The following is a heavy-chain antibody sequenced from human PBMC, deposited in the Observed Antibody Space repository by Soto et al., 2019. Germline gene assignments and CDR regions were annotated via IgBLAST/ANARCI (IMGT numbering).Heavy chain of an antibody. D-gene: IGHD3-3*01. CDR2: IIPIFGTA. CDR1: GGTFSSYA. V-gene: IGHV1-69*13. Sequence: SVKVSCKASGGTFSSYAISWVRQAPGQGLEWMGGIIPIFGTANYAQKFQGRVTITAGESTSTAYMELSSLRSEDTAVYYCARIPTIFGAYEAFDIWGQGTMVTVSS. J-gene: IGHJ3*02. CDR3: ARIPTIFGAYEAFDI.